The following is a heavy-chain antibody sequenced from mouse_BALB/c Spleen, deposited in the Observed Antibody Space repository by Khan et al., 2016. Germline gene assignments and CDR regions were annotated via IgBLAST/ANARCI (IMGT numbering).Heavy chain of an antibody. CDR2: INADGSAI. V-gene: IGHV11-2*02. CDR1: GFTFSDFW. J-gene: IGHJ2*01. Sequence: EVQLVETGGGLVQPGGSRGLSCEGSGFTFSDFWMRWVRQTLGRTQEWIGDINADGSAINYAPSIKDRFTIFRDNDKNHLYLQMNNLRSEDSATYFCMRYSACWDLGTTLTLSS. CDR3: MRYSAC.